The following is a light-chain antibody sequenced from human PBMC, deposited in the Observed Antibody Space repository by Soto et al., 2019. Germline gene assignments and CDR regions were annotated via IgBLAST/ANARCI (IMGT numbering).Light chain of an antibody. V-gene: IGLV2-14*01. Sequence: QSALTQPASVSGSPGQSITISCTGTSSDVGAYNHVSWYQQHPGKAPKLMIYEVTNRPSGVSSRFSGSKSGNTASLTISDLQAEDEADYYCNSYTSSSTLLFGGGTKVTVL. CDR3: NSYTSSSTLL. CDR2: EVT. J-gene: IGLJ2*01. CDR1: SSDVGAYNH.